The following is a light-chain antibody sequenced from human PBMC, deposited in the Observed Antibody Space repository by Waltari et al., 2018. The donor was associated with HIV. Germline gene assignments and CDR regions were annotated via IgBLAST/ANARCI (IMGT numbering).Light chain of an antibody. Sequence: QSVLTQPPSVSAAPGQKVNISCSGSSSNLGNNYLSWYQHLPGTAPKLLIYDNKKQPSGSPDRFSGSKSGTSATLGITALQTGDEADYYCGTWDSSLSSNWVFGGGTKLTVL. CDR3: GTWDSSLSSNWV. CDR1: SSNLGNNY. V-gene: IGLV1-51*01. CDR2: DNK. J-gene: IGLJ3*02.